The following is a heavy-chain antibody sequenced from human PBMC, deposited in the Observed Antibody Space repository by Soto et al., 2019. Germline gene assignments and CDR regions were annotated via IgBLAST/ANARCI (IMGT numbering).Heavy chain of an antibody. CDR3: ARSSRTYYDFWSGYSRKEHYYYYYMDV. CDR2: INPNSGGT. D-gene: IGHD3-3*01. Sequence: QVQLVQSGAEVKKPGASVKVSCKASGYTFTGYYMHWVRQAPGQGLEWMGWINPNSGGTNYAQKFQGWVTMTRDTSISTAYMELSRLRSDDTAVYYCARSSRTYYDFWSGYSRKEHYYYYYMDVWGKGTTVTVSS. V-gene: IGHV1-2*04. J-gene: IGHJ6*03. CDR1: GYTFTGYY.